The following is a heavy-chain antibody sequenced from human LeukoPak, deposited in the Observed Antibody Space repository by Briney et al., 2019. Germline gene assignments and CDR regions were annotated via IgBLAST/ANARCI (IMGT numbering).Heavy chain of an antibody. V-gene: IGHV1-8*01. J-gene: IGHJ4*02. CDR1: GYSFTNYD. CDR2: MNPNSGNT. CDR3: ARADYDTSASTRKQIDY. D-gene: IGHD3-22*01. Sequence: ASVKVSCKASGYSFTNYDINWVRQATGQGLEWMGWMNPNSGNTAYAQKFQGRVTMTRNTSISTACMELSSLKSEDTAVYFCARADYDTSASTRKQIDYWGQGTLVTVSS.